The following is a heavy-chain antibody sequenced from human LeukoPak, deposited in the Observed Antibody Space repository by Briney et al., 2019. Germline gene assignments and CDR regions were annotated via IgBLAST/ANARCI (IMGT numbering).Heavy chain of an antibody. Sequence: ASVKVSCKTSGYRFTDDYVHWVRQAPGQGLEWMGWINPDSGFTNYAPKFQGRVNMTRDTSISTAYMEVRRLRYDDTAMYYCAPTSEAYTIIWSVWGQGTLVTVSP. CDR2: INPDSGFT. D-gene: IGHD3-16*01. CDR1: GYRFTDDY. J-gene: IGHJ4*02. V-gene: IGHV1-2*02. CDR3: APTSEAYTIIWSV.